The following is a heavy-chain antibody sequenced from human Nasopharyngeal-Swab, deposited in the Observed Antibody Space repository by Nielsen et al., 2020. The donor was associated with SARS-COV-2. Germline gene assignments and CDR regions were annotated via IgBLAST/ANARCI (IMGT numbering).Heavy chain of an antibody. CDR2: IYYNGNT. CDR3: VRSSGWYYFDY. V-gene: IGHV4-39*01. J-gene: IGHJ4*02. Sequence: SETLSPTCTVSGDSIAYSTFYWGWIRQPPGKGLEWIGNIYYNGNTYQNPSLKSLLTISVDKSKNQFSLQLSSVTAAETAVYYCVRSSGWYYFDYWAQGTQVTVSS. CDR1: GDSIAYSTFY. D-gene: IGHD6-13*01.